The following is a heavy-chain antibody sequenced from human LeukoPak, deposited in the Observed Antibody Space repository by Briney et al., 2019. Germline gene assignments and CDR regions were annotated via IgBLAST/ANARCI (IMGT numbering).Heavy chain of an antibody. Sequence: PAGSLILSCAASGWTFSGYARSWIRQPPGKGLEWVSAISGSGGSTYYADSVKGRFTISRDNSKNTLYLQMNSLRAEDTAVYYCARDWWFRYWGQGTLVTVSS. CDR3: ARDWWFRY. CDR2: ISGSGGST. D-gene: IGHD2-8*02. J-gene: IGHJ4*02. CDR1: GWTFSGYA. V-gene: IGHV3-23*01.